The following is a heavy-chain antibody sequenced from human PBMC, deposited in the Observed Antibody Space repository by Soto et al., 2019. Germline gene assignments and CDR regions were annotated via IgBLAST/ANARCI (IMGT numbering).Heavy chain of an antibody. V-gene: IGHV4-4*07. J-gene: IGHJ6*02. CDR2: IYTSGST. D-gene: IGHD5-18*01. CDR3: ARDEYDSSYGYYYYYGMDV. CDR1: GGSISSYY. Sequence: PSETLSLTCTVSGGSISSYYWSWIRQPAGKGLECIGRIYTSGSTNYNPSLKSRVTMSVDTSKNQFSLKLSSVTAADTAVYYCARDEYDSSYGYYYYYGMDVWGQGTTVTVSS.